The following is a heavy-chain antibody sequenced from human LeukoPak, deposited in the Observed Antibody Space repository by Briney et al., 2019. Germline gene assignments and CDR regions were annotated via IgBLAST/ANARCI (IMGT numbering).Heavy chain of an antibody. CDR3: ARDRYPSSGYYYEDTFQV. Sequence: ASVKVSCKASGYTFTSYGISWVRQAPGQGLEWMGWISAYNGNTNYAQKLQGRVTMTIDTSTSTAYMELRSLTSDDTAVYYCARDRYPSSGYYYEDTFQVWGQGTMVTVSS. CDR2: ISAYNGNT. V-gene: IGHV1-18*01. J-gene: IGHJ3*01. D-gene: IGHD3-22*01. CDR1: GYTFTSYG.